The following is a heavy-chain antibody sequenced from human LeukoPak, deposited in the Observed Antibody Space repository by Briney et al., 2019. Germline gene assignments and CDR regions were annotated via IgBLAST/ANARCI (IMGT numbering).Heavy chain of an antibody. CDR3: TRSLYDGAGYFAY. Sequence: SETLSLTCVVSGGSISSNNWWSWVRQSPGKGLEWIGEIRYSGSTNHNPSLKSRLTISLDKSKNQFSLELTSVTAADTALYYCTRSLYDGAGYFAYWGPGTLVTVSS. D-gene: IGHD3-22*01. CDR1: GGSISSNNW. V-gene: IGHV4-4*02. CDR2: IRYSGST. J-gene: IGHJ4*02.